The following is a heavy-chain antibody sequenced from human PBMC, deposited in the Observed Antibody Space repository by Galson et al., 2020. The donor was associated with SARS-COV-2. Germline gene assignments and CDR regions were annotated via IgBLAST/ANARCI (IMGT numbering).Heavy chain of an antibody. CDR2: IYPGDSDT. D-gene: IGHD6-19*01. Sequence: GESLKISCKGSGYSFTSYWIGWVRQMPGKGLEWMGIIYPGDSDTRYSPSFQGQVTISADKSISTAYLQWSSLKASDTAMYYCARHQASSYSSGWYVYYYDMDVWGKGTTVTVSS. J-gene: IGHJ6*03. CDR1: GYSFTSYW. V-gene: IGHV5-51*01. CDR3: ARHQASSYSSGWYVYYYDMDV.